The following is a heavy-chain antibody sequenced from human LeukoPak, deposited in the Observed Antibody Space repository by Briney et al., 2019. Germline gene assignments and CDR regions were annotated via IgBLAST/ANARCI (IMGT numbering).Heavy chain of an antibody. V-gene: IGHV4-4*07. D-gene: IGHD3-3*01. CDR1: GGSISSYY. CDR2: IYTSGST. J-gene: IGHJ5*02. CDR3: ARDFADDFWTMYNWFDP. Sequence: SETLSLTCTVSGGSISSYYWSWIRQPAGKGLEWIGRIYTSGSTYYNPSLKSRVTMSVDTSKNQSSLKLSSVTAADTAVYYCARDFADDFWTMYNWFDPWGQGTLVTVSS.